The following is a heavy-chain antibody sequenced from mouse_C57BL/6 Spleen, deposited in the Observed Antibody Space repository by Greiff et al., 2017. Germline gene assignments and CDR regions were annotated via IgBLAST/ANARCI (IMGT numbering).Heavy chain of an antibody. CDR3: AYYYGSSLDWYFDV. V-gene: IGHV1-22*01. J-gene: IGHJ1*03. CDR2: INPNNGGT. D-gene: IGHD1-1*01. Sequence: EVKLMESGPELVKPGASVKMSCKASGYTFTDYNMHWVKQSHGKSLEWIGYINPNNGGTSYNQKVKGKATLTVNKSSSTAYMVLRSLTSEYSAVYYGAYYYGSSLDWYFDVWGTGTTVTVSS. CDR1: GYTFTDYN.